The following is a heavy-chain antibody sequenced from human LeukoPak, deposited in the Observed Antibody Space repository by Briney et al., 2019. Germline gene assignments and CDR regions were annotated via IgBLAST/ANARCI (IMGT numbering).Heavy chain of an antibody. Sequence: SETLSLTCTVSGYSISSDYYWGWIRQPPGKGLEWIGTIYHSGSTYYNPSLKSRVTISVATSKNQFSLKLSFVTAADTAVYYCARTRYYYNSRSYGAPYYFDYWGQGTLVTVSS. CDR2: IYHSGST. CDR1: GYSISSDYY. D-gene: IGHD3-10*01. V-gene: IGHV4-38-2*02. J-gene: IGHJ4*02. CDR3: ARTRYYYNSRSYGAPYYFDY.